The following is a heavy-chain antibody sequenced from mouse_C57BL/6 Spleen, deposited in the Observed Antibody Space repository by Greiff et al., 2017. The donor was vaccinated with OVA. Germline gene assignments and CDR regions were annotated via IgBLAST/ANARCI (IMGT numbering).Heavy chain of an antibody. CDR3: ARVYSAWFAY. Sequence: DVMLVESGGGLVKPGGSLKLSCAASGFTFSSYAMSWVRQTPEKRLEWVATISDGGSYTYYPDNVKGRFTISRDNAKNNLYLQMSHLKSEDTAMYYCARVYSAWFAYWGQGTLVTVSA. J-gene: IGHJ3*01. CDR2: ISDGGSYT. D-gene: IGHD2-1*01. CDR1: GFTFSSYA. V-gene: IGHV5-4*03.